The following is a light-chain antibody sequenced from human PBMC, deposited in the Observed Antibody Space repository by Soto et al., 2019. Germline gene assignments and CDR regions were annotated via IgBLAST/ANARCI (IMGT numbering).Light chain of an antibody. J-gene: IGLJ2*01. CDR1: SSDVGGYNF. CDR2: EVS. Sequence: QSVLTQPPSASGSPGQSVTISCTGTSSDVGGYNFVSWYQQHPGKAPKLMIYEVSERHSGVPDRFSGSKSGNTASLTVSGLQAEDEADYYCSSYAGSNIVVFGGGTKVTVL. V-gene: IGLV2-8*01. CDR3: SSYAGSNIVV.